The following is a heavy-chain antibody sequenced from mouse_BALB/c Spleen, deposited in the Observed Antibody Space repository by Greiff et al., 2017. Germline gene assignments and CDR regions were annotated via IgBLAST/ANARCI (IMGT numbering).Heavy chain of an antibody. CDR3: NAPSAGYGAY. V-gene: IGHV14-4*02. J-gene: IGHJ3*01. CDR1: GLNIKDYY. CDR2: IDPENGDT. Sequence: EVQLQQSGAELVRSGASVKLSCTASGLNIKDYYMHWVKQRPEQGLEWIGWIDPENGDTEYAPKFQGKATMTADTSSNTAYLQLSSLTSEDTAVYYCNAPSAGYGAYWGQGTLVTVSA. D-gene: IGHD1-2*01.